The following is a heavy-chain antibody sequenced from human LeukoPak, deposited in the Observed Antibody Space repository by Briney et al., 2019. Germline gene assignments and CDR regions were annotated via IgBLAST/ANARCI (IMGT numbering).Heavy chain of an antibody. D-gene: IGHD5-24*01. CDR3: ARDGVATTDNSRYYFDY. Sequence: ASVKVSCKASGYTFTSYYMHWVRQAPGQGLEWMGIINPSGGSTNFAQKFQGRVTMTRDTSTSTVYMDLGSLRSEDTAVYYCARDGVATTDNSRYYFDYWGQGTLVTVSS. V-gene: IGHV1-46*01. CDR1: GYTFTSYY. J-gene: IGHJ4*02. CDR2: INPSGGST.